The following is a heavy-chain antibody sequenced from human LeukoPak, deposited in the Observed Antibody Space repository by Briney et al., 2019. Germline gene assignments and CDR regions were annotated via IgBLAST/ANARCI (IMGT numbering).Heavy chain of an antibody. CDR2: ISSSGSTI. J-gene: IGHJ4*02. Sequence: GGSLRLSCAASGFTFSSYEMNWVRQAPGKGLEWVSYISSSGSTIYYADSVKGRFTISRDNAKNSLYLQMNSLRAEDTAVYYCARIRSTAGTWDYFDNWGQGTLVTVSS. D-gene: IGHD1-7*01. CDR1: GFTFSSYE. CDR3: ARIRSTAGTWDYFDN. V-gene: IGHV3-48*03.